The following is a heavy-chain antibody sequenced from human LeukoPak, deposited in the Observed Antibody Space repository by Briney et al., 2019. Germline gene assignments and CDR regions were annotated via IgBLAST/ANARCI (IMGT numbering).Heavy chain of an antibody. CDR3: ARIYSSGWYRGDY. D-gene: IGHD6-19*01. CDR2: IYYSGST. J-gene: IGHJ4*02. V-gene: IGHV4-39*01. CDR1: GGSISSYY. Sequence: PSETLSLTCTVSGGSISSYYWGWIRQPPGKGLEWIGSIYYSGSTYYNPSLKSRVTISVDTSKNQFSLKLSSVTAADTAVYYCARIYSSGWYRGDYWGQGTLVTVSS.